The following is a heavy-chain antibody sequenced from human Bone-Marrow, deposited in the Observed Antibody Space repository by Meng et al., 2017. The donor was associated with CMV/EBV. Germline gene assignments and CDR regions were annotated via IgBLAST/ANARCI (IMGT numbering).Heavy chain of an antibody. CDR3: ARGGRDDEFDY. CDR1: GYSFTAYD. J-gene: IGHJ4*02. D-gene: IGHD1-1*01. V-gene: IGHV1-18*01. Sequence: SCKTSGYSFTAYDINWVRQAPGQGLEWMGMISAYSVDTKSAQKFQDRVTLTPDTSTRTAYMEVRSLRSDDTAIYYCARGGRDDEFDYWGQGTLVTVSS. CDR2: ISAYSVDT.